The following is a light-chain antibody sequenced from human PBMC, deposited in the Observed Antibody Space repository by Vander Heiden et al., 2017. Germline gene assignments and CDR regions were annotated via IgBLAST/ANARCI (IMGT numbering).Light chain of an antibody. CDR3: QQSYSTPLT. V-gene: IGKV1-39*01. CDR1: QSIDSY. J-gene: IGKJ4*01. Sequence: DLQMTQSPSSLSASVGDRVTITCRASQSIDSYLNWYQHKAGKAPKLLIYGATTLQSGVPSRFSGSASWTDFTLTINSLQPGDFATYFCQQSYSTPLTFGGGTKVEIE. CDR2: GAT.